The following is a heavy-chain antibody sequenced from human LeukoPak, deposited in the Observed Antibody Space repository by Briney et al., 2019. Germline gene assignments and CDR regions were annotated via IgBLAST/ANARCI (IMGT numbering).Heavy chain of an antibody. CDR1: GFTFNTYA. CDR2: ISITGDST. D-gene: IGHD4-17*01. CDR3: ARDDYGDWPPLFDN. V-gene: IGHV3-23*01. J-gene: IGHJ4*02. Sequence: GGSLRLSCAAAGFTFNTYAMSWVRQAPGKGLEWVSAISITGDSTHYADSVKGRFTISRDNSKNTLYLQMNGLRAEDTALYYCARDDYGDWPPLFDNWGQGTLVTVSS.